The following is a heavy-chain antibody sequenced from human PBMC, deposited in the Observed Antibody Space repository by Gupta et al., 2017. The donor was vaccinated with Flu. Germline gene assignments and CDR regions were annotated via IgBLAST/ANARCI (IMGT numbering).Heavy chain of an antibody. CDR3: ARGYCSGGSCNGAESRQDAFDI. Sequence: QVQLQQWGAGLLQPSETLSLTCAVYGGSFSGYYWSWIRQPPGKGLEWIGEINHSGSTNYNPSLKSRVTISVDTSKNQFSLKLSSVTAADTAVYYCARGYCSGGSCNGAESRQDAFDIWGQGTMVTVSS. CDR1: GGSFSGYY. CDR2: INHSGST. D-gene: IGHD2-15*01. J-gene: IGHJ3*02. V-gene: IGHV4-34*01.